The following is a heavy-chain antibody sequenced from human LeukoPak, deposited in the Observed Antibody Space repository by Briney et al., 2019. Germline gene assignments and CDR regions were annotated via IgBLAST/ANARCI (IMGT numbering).Heavy chain of an antibody. Sequence: PGGSLRLSCAASGFTFSSYWMHWVRQAPGKGLVWVSRIKRPGSSTSYADSVKGRFTISRDNAKNTLYLQMDSLRAEDTAVYYCARGLWGQYYYDSSGTYYMDVWGKGTTVTVSS. V-gene: IGHV3-74*01. CDR2: IKRPGSST. CDR1: GFTFSSYW. CDR3: ARGLWGQYYYDSSGTYYMDV. J-gene: IGHJ6*03. D-gene: IGHD3-22*01.